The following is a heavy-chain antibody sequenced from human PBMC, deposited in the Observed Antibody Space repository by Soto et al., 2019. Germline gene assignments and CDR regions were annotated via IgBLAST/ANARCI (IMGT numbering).Heavy chain of an antibody. J-gene: IGHJ6*02. D-gene: IGHD2-15*01. V-gene: IGHV4-4*07. Sequence: SETLSLTCTVSGSSISSYYWSWIRQPAGKGLEWIGRIYTSGSTNYNPSLKSRVTMSVDTSKNQFSLKLSSVTAADTAVYYCAGGYCSGGSCYGYYYGMDVWGQGTTVTVSS. CDR2: IYTSGST. CDR3: AGGYCSGGSCYGYYYGMDV. CDR1: GSSISSYY.